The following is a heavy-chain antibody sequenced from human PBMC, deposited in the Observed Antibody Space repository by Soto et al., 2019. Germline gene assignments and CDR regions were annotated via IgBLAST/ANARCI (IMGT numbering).Heavy chain of an antibody. J-gene: IGHJ4*02. Sequence: ASVKVSCKASGYTFTGYYMHWVRQAPGQGLEWMGWINPNSGGRNYAQKFQGWVTMTRDTSISTAYMELSRLRSDDTAVYYCAREPVYYDSSGYYPNYFDYWGQGTLVTVSS. CDR1: GYTFTGYY. CDR2: INPNSGGR. D-gene: IGHD3-22*01. V-gene: IGHV1-2*04. CDR3: AREPVYYDSSGYYPNYFDY.